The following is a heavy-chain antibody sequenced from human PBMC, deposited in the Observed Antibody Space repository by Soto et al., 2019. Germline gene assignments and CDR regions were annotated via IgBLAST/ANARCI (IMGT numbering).Heavy chain of an antibody. CDR1: GYAFTTYG. CDR3: AKYCSGGSCYGGYDY. D-gene: IGHD2-15*01. J-gene: IGHJ4*02. V-gene: IGHV1-3*01. CDR2: INAGNGNT. Sequence: GASVKVSCKASGYAFTTYGLHWVRQAPGQRLEWMGWINAGNGNTKYSQKFQGRVTITRDTSADTAYMELSRLTSEDTAVYYCAKYCSGGSCYGGYDYWGQGTLVTVSS.